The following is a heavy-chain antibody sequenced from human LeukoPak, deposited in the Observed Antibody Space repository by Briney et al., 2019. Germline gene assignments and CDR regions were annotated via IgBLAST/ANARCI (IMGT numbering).Heavy chain of an antibody. V-gene: IGHV3-15*01. CDR1: GFTVNQAW. CDR2: IRKQSDGGTA. J-gene: IGHJ4*02. D-gene: IGHD3-10*01. Sequence: GGSLRLSCAASGFTVNQAWMRGVRRAPGKGLEGVGRIRKQSDGGTADSAAPVKGRFTISRDDSKNMLYLQMTSLRPEDTALYYCTTSLGPGELSGFDHWGQGTLVTVAS. CDR3: TTSLGPGELSGFDH.